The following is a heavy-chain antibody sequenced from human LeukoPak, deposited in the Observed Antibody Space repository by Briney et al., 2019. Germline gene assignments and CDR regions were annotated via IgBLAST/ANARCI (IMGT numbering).Heavy chain of an antibody. V-gene: IGHV4-34*01. D-gene: IGHD3-3*01. Sequence: SETLSLTCAVYGGSFSGYYWSWIRQPPGKGLGWIGEINHSGSTNYNPSLKSRVTISVDTSKNQFSLKLSSVTAADTAVYYCARPSIGVAIIRNWGQGTLVTVSS. CDR3: ARPSIGVAIIRN. CDR2: INHSGST. J-gene: IGHJ4*02. CDR1: GGSFSGYY.